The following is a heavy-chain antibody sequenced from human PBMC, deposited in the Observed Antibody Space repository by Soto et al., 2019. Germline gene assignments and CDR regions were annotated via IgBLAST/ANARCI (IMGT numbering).Heavy chain of an antibody. CDR1: GFTFSSYG. V-gene: IGHV3-30*18. CDR2: ISYDGSNK. J-gene: IGHJ3*02. CDR3: ANALAVAGRLGSPAAFDI. Sequence: QVQLVESGGGVVQPGRSLRLSCAASGFTFSSYGMHWVRQAPGKGLAWVAVISYDGSNKDYADSVKGRFTISRDNSKNTLYLQMNSLRAEDTAVYYCANALAVAGRLGSPAAFDIWGQGTMVTVSS. D-gene: IGHD6-19*01.